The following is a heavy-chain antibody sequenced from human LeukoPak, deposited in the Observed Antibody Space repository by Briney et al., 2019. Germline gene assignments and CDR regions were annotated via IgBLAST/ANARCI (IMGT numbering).Heavy chain of an antibody. V-gene: IGHV1-24*01. D-gene: IGHD3-22*01. CDR2: FDPEDGET. CDR1: GYTLTELS. CDR3: ARDHDSNVYYAQFAY. J-gene: IGHJ4*02. Sequence: ASVKVSCKVSGYTLTELSMHWVRQAPGKGLEWMGGFDPEDGETIYAQKFQGRVTMTEDTSTDTAYMELSSLRSDDTAVYYCARDHDSNVYYAQFAYWGQGTLVTVSS.